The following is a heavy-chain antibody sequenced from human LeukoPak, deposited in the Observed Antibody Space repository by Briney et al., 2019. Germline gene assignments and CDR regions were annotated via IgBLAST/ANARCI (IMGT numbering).Heavy chain of an antibody. CDR3: ARADYGDYAFDY. D-gene: IGHD4-17*01. CDR2: ISYDGSNK. CDR1: GFTLSSYA. V-gene: IGHV3-30*04. Sequence: GGSLRLSCAASGFTLSSYAMHWVRQAPGKGLEWVAVISYDGSNKYYADSVKGRFTISRDNPKNTLYLQMNSLRAEDTAVYYCARADYGDYAFDYWGQGTLVTVSS. J-gene: IGHJ4*02.